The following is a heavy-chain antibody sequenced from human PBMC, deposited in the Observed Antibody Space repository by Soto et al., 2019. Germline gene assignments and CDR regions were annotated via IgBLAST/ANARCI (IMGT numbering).Heavy chain of an antibody. Sequence: LRLSCAASGFTFHSFTMHWVRQTPGKGLEWVALISYDGSNEYYADSVKGRFTISRDNSKSTLYLQMNSLRTDDTALYYCARDPREPTYHLAYWGQGTLVTVSS. V-gene: IGHV3-30-3*01. D-gene: IGHD1-26*01. CDR2: ISYDGSNE. CDR1: GFTFHSFT. CDR3: ARDPREPTYHLAY. J-gene: IGHJ4*02.